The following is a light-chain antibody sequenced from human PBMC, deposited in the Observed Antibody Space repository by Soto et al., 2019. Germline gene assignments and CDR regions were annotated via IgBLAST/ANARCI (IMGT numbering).Light chain of an antibody. CDR1: QRVRSNY. J-gene: IGKJ5*01. V-gene: IGKV3-20*01. Sequence: ETVLTQSPSTLSLSPGDRATLSCRASQRVRSNYLAWYQQKPGQAPRLLIYGASTRATGIPDRFSGSGSGTDFTLTISRLEPEDFAVFYCQQYGSSFTFGQGTRLEI. CDR3: QQYGSSFT. CDR2: GAS.